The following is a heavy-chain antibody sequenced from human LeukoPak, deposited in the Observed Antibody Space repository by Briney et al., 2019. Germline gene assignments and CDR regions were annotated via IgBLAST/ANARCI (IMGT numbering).Heavy chain of an antibody. D-gene: IGHD6-13*01. CDR2: IYYSGST. Sequence: SETLSLTCTVSGGSISSYYWSWLRQPPGKGLEWIGYIYYSGSTNYNPSLKSRVTISVDTSKNQFSLKLSSVTAADTAVYYCAKGYSSPAPYYYYYMYVWGKGTTVTVSS. J-gene: IGHJ6*03. CDR3: AKGYSSPAPYYYYYMYV. CDR1: GGSISSYY. V-gene: IGHV4-59*01.